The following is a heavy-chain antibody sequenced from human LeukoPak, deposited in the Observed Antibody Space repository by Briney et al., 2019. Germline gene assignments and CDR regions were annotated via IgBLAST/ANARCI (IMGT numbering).Heavy chain of an antibody. CDR2: ISAYNGNT. J-gene: IGHJ4*02. CDR3: ARDLIYYYDSSGYYWVDY. Sequence: ASVKVSCKASGYTFISYGISWVRQAPGQGLGWMGWISAYNGNTNYAQKLQGRVTMTTDTSTSTAYMELRSLRSDDTAVYYCARDLIYYYDSSGYYWVDYWGQGTLVTVSS. D-gene: IGHD3-22*01. V-gene: IGHV1-18*01. CDR1: GYTFISYG.